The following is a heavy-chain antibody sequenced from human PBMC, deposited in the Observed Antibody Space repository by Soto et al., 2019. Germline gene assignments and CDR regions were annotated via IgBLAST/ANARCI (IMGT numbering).Heavy chain of an antibody. Sequence: QVQLQESGPGLVKPSQTLSLTCTVSGGSINNGDYYWNWIRQHPEKGLEWMGYINYRGTTFYSPSLKSRIIISVDTSKNQFSLKLRSVTAADTAVYYCARDAPGAAPYWGQGTLVTVSS. D-gene: IGHD6-13*01. J-gene: IGHJ4*02. CDR2: INYRGTT. V-gene: IGHV4-31*03. CDR3: ARDAPGAAPY. CDR1: GGSINNGDYY.